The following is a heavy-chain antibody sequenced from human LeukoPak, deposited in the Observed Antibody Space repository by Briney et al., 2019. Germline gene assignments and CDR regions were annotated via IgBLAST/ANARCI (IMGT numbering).Heavy chain of an antibody. V-gene: IGHV4-4*07. D-gene: IGHD4/OR15-4a*01. CDR1: GGSITSDY. Sequence: SETLSLTCTVSGGSITSDYWSWIRQPAGKGLEWIGRIFTSGSASYNPSLKSRVTMSLDTSKNQFSLKLSSVTAADTAGYFCSRGGANDLWGQGTLVTVSS. J-gene: IGHJ5*02. CDR2: IFTSGSA. CDR3: SRGGANDL.